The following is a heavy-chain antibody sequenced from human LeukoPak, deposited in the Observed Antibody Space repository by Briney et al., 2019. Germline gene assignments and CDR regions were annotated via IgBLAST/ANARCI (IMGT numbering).Heavy chain of an antibody. Sequence: GGSLRLSCAASGFTFSNAWMGWVRQAPGKGLEWVGRIKSKTDGGTTDYAAPVKGRFTISRDDSKNTLYLQMNSLKTEDTAVYYCTTGPERRHYYMDVWGKGTTVTVSS. CDR3: TTGPERRHYYMDV. V-gene: IGHV3-15*01. J-gene: IGHJ6*03. CDR2: IKSKTDGGTT. CDR1: GFTFSNAW. D-gene: IGHD1-14*01.